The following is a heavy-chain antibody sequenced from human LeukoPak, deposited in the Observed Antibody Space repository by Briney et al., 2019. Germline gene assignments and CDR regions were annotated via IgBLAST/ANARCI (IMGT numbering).Heavy chain of an antibody. V-gene: IGHV3-7*01. D-gene: IGHD1-14*01. J-gene: IGHJ4*02. CDR3: ARNQRRLDY. CDR1: GFTFSSYW. CDR2: IKQDGTEN. Sequence: GGSLRLSCAASGFTFSSYWMSWVRQASGKGLEWVANIKQDGTENYYVDSVKGRFTISRDNAKNSLYLQMNSLRAEDTAVYYCARNQRRLDYWGQGTLVTVSS.